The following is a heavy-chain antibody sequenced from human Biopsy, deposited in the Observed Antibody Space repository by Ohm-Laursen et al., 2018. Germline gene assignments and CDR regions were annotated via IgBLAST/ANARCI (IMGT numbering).Heavy chain of an antibody. J-gene: IGHJ4*02. CDR1: GFNLGDYA. D-gene: IGHD3-10*01. CDR2: IKWNSGKI. CDR3: ARDTGTMVRGVLYQ. Sequence: SLRLSCASSGFNLGDYAMHWVRQVPGKGLEWVSGIKWNSGKIDYADSVKGRFTISRDNAKNSLYLHMNSLRTEDSAFYYCARDTGTMVRGVLYQWGQGTQVTVSS. V-gene: IGHV3-9*01.